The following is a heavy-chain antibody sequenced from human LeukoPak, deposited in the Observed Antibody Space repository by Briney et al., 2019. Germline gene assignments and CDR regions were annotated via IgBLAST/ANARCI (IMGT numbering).Heavy chain of an antibody. Sequence: GGSLRLSCVVSGFTFSSYAMSWVRQAPGKGLEWVSAISGSGGSTYYADSVKGRFTISRDNSKNTLYLQMNSLRAEDTAVYYCATQTSGYSSGWRPDFDYWGQGTLVTVSS. D-gene: IGHD6-19*01. J-gene: IGHJ4*02. CDR3: ATQTSGYSSGWRPDFDY. V-gene: IGHV3-23*01. CDR1: GFTFSSYA. CDR2: ISGSGGST.